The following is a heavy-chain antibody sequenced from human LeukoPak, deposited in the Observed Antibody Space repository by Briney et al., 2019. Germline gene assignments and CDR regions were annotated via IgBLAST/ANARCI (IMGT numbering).Heavy chain of an antibody. CDR1: SYSISSGYY. CDR2: IYHSGST. V-gene: IGHV4-38-2*02. J-gene: IGHJ4*02. D-gene: IGHD1-26*01. Sequence: PSETLTLTCTVSSYSISSGYYWGWIRQPPGKGLEWIGSIYHSGSTYYNPSLKSRVTISVDTSKNQFSLKLSSVTAADTAVYYCARVIVGATAGFDYWGQGTLVTVSS. CDR3: ARVIVGATAGFDY.